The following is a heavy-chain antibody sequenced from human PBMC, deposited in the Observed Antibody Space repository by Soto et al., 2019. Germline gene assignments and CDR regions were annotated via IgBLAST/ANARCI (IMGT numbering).Heavy chain of an antibody. CDR2: ISPGGTTT. CDR1: GFTFSSSW. V-gene: IGHV3-74*01. J-gene: IGHJ4*02. Sequence: GGSLRLSCAASGFTFSSSWMFWVRQAPEKGLVWISRISPGGTTTNYADSVKGRFTISRDNAKNTVYLQMNSLRAEDTAVYYCARDLGSSPGYWGQGTLVTVSS. D-gene: IGHD6-6*01. CDR3: ARDLGSSPGY.